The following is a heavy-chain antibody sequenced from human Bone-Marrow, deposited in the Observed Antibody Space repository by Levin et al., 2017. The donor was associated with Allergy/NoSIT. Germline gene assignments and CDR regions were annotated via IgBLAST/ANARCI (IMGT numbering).Heavy chain of an antibody. CDR2: ISYDGSNK. J-gene: IGHJ4*02. CDR3: AKGPIVVVVAATLDY. Sequence: GGSLRLSCAASGFTFSSYGMHWVRQAPGKGLEWVAVISYDGSNKYYADSVKGRFTISRDNSKNTLYLQMNSLRAEDTAVYYCAKGPIVVVVAATLDYWGQGTLVTVSS. V-gene: IGHV3-30*18. CDR1: GFTFSSYG. D-gene: IGHD2-15*01.